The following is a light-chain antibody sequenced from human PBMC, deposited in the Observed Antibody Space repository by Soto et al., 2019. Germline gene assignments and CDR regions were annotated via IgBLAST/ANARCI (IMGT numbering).Light chain of an antibody. Sequence: QAVVTQEPSLTVSPGGTVTLTCGSSTGPVTSGHYPYWFQQKPGQAPRTLIYDTTYKHSWTPARFSGSLLGGKAALTLSGAQPEDEAEYYCLLSYSGAGGGVFGGWTKLTVL. CDR1: TGPVTSGHY. V-gene: IGLV7-46*01. CDR3: LLSYSGAGGGV. CDR2: DTT. J-gene: IGLJ2*01.